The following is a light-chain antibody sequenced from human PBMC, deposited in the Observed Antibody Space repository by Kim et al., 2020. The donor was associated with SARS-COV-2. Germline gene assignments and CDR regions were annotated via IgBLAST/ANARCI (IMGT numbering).Light chain of an antibody. CDR3: QSYDSSNHYV. CDR1: SGSSASNY. CDR2: EDK. J-gene: IGLJ1*01. Sequence: TVTIPCTRSSGSSASNYVQWYQQRPGSAPTTVIYEDKQRPSGVPDRFSGSIDSSSNSASLTISGLKTEDEADYYCQSYDSSNHYVFGTGTKVTVL. V-gene: IGLV6-57*03.